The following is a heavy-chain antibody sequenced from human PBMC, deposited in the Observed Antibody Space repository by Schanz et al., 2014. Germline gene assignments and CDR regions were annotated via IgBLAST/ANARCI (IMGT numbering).Heavy chain of an antibody. V-gene: IGHV4-4*07. CDR3: ARDLEGFDY. CDR1: GGSISSYY. CDR2: IFTSGST. Sequence: QVQLRESGPGLVKPSKTLSLTCTVSGGSISSYYWSWIRQPAGKGLEWIGRIFTSGSTDYNPSLKSGVTRSVDTSKTHFPLTLSSVPAADTAVYYCARDLEGFDYWGQGTLVTVSS. J-gene: IGHJ4*02. D-gene: IGHD1-1*01.